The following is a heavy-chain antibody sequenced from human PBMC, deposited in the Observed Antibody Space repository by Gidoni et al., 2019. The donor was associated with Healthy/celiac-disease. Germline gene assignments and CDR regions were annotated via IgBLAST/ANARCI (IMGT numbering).Heavy chain of an antibody. D-gene: IGHD6-13*01. CDR3: AKGSGSSWPNNWFDP. Sequence: QVQLVESGGGVVQPGRSLRLSCAASGFTFSSYGMHWVRQAPGKGLEWVAVISYDGSNKYYADSVKGRFTISRDNSKNTLYLQMNSLRAEDTAVYYCAKGSGSSWPNNWFDPWGQGTLVTVSS. CDR2: ISYDGSNK. CDR1: GFTFSSYG. V-gene: IGHV3-30*18. J-gene: IGHJ5*02.